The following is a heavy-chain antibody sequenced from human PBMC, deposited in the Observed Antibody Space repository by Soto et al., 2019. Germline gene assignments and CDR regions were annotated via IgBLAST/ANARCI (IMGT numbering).Heavy chain of an antibody. V-gene: IGHV3-23*01. J-gene: IGHJ4*01. CDR2: ISGSGTST. CDR1: GLTSSRSA. CDR3: ATSFRYFDN. D-gene: IGHD3-9*01. Sequence: PGGSLRLSCEASGLTSSRSAMSWVRQAPGKGLEWVSTISGSGTSTYYADSVKGRFIISRDNSKNIVNLQMNSLRVDDTAVYYCATSFRYFDNWGHGTRVTVSS.